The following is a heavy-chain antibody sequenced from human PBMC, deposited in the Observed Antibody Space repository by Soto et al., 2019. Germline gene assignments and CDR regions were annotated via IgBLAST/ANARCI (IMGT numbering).Heavy chain of an antibody. CDR2: SSGSGGST. J-gene: IGHJ6*02. CDR1: GFTFSSYA. CDR3: AKAALMVYAMDPYYYYGMDV. Sequence: EVQLLESGGGLVQPGGSLRLSCAASGFTFSSYAMSWVRQAPGKGLEWVSASSGSGGSTYYADSVKGRFTISRDNSKNTLYLQMNSLRAEDTAVYYCAKAALMVYAMDPYYYYGMDVWGQGTTVTVSS. D-gene: IGHD2-8*01. V-gene: IGHV3-23*01.